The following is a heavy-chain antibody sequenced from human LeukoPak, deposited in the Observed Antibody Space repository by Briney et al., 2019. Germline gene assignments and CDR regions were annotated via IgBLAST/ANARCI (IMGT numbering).Heavy chain of an antibody. CDR2: ITHDGSNK. CDR1: GFTFSSYG. D-gene: IGHD3-9*01. V-gene: IGHV3-30*19. Sequence: GGSLRLSCAASGFTFSSYGMHWVRQAPGKGLEWVAVITHDGSNKYYADSVKGRFTISRDNSKNTLYQQMNSLRTEDTAVYYCARGPLTGKWPDMGFDYWGQGTLVTVSS. J-gene: IGHJ4*02. CDR3: ARGPLTGKWPDMGFDY.